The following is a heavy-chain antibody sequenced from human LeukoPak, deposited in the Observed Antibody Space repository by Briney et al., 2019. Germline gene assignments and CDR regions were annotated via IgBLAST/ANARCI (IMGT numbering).Heavy chain of an antibody. V-gene: IGHV1-18*04. CDR2: VSAYNGNT. CDR1: GYTFASYY. D-gene: IGHD3-3*01. J-gene: IGHJ6*03. CDR3: ARDILFYDFWSGNSHMDV. Sequence: ASVKVSCKASGYTFASYYMHWVRQAPGQGLEWMGWVSAYNGNTNYAQKLQGRVTMTTDTSTSTAYMELRSLRSDDTAVYYCARDILFYDFWSGNSHMDVWGKGTTVTVSS.